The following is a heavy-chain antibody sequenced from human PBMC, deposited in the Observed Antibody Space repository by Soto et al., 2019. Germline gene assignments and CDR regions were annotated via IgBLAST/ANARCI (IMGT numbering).Heavy chain of an antibody. D-gene: IGHD2-15*01. J-gene: IGHJ4*02. Sequence: SVKVSFKASGGTFSSYTISWVRQAPGQGLEWMGRIIPILGIANYAQKFQGRVTITADKSTSTAYMELSSLRSEDTAVYYCATTYCSGGSCDFDYWGQGTLVTVSS. CDR1: GGTFSSYT. CDR2: IIPILGIA. V-gene: IGHV1-69*02. CDR3: ATTYCSGGSCDFDY.